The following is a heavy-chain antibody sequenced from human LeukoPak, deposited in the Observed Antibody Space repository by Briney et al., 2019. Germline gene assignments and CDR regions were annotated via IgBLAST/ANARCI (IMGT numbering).Heavy chain of an antibody. CDR1: GGSIISYY. CDR3: ARDGVNSDWPPHF. J-gene: IGHJ4*02. D-gene: IGHD6-19*01. V-gene: IGHV4-59*12. CDR2: ISYSGTT. Sequence: SETLSLTCTVSGGSIISYYWSWIRQPPGKGLEWIGYISYSGTTNYNPSLKSRVTMSVDTSKNQFSLKLSSVTAADTAVYYCARDGVNSDWPPHFWGQGTLVTVSS.